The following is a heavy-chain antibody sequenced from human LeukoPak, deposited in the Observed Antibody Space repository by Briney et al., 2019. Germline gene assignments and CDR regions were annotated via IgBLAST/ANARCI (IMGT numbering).Heavy chain of an antibody. Sequence: PGGSLRLSCAASGFSFSSYGMHWVRQAPGKGLEWVSAISGSGGSTYYADSVKGRFTISRDNSKNTLYLQMNSLRAEDTAVYYCAKDWGPQQLARGGCFDPWGQGTLVTVSS. CDR3: AKDWGPQQLARGGCFDP. D-gene: IGHD6-13*01. CDR2: ISGSGGST. J-gene: IGHJ5*02. CDR1: GFSFSSYG. V-gene: IGHV3-23*01.